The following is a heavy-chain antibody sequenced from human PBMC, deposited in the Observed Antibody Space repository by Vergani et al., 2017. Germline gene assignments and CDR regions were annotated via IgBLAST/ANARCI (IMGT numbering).Heavy chain of an antibody. V-gene: IGHV3-30*02. J-gene: IGHJ6*03. CDR3: ARDPRRLYYYYYMDV. CDR2: IRYDGSRR. CDR1: GFIFSSHG. Sequence: QVQLVEWGGGVVQPGGSLRLSCTASGFIFSSHGMHWVRQAPGKGLEWVAFIRYDGSRRDYGESVKGRFTISRDNSKNTLYLQMNSLRAEDTAVYYCARDPRRLYYYYYMDVWGKGTTVTVSS.